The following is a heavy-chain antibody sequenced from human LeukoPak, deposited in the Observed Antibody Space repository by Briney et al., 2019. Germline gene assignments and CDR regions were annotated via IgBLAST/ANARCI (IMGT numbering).Heavy chain of an antibody. D-gene: IGHD3-10*01. V-gene: IGHV1-8*01. J-gene: IGHJ4*02. CDR1: GYTFTNYD. Sequence: PSVKVSCKASGYTFTNYDIMWVRQATGQGPEWMGWMNSNSGNTGYAQEFQGRVTMTRDTSINTAYMELHSLTSEDTAVYYCARGRGGTVVRGYLDYWGQGTLVTVSS. CDR3: ARGRGGTVVRGYLDY. CDR2: MNSNSGNT.